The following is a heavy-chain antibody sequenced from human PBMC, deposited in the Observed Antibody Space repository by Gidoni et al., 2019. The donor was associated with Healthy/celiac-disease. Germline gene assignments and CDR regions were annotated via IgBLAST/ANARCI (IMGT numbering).Heavy chain of an antibody. CDR2: ISWDGGST. CDR1: GFTFDDYT. Sequence: EVQLVESGGVVVQPGGSLRLSCAASGFTFDDYTMHWVRQAPGKGLEWVSLISWDGGSTYYADSVKGRFTISRDNNKNSLYLQMNSLRTEDTALYYCAKGRVGYRITTMGLFDYWGQGTLVTVSS. CDR3: AKGRVGYRITTMGLFDY. D-gene: IGHD3-22*01. V-gene: IGHV3-43*01. J-gene: IGHJ4*02.